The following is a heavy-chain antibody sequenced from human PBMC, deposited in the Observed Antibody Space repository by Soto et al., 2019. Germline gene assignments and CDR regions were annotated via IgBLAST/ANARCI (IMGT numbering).Heavy chain of an antibody. CDR2: INHSGST. D-gene: IGHD3-10*01. CDR1: GGSFSGYY. Sequence: QVQLQQWGAGLLKPSETLSLTCAVYGGSFSGYYWSWIRQPPGKGLEWIGEINHSGSTNYNPSLKSRVTISVDTSKNQCSLKLSSVTAADTAVYYCALFRGITMVRGVIYWGQGTLVTVSS. V-gene: IGHV4-34*01. CDR3: ALFRGITMVRGVIY. J-gene: IGHJ4*02.